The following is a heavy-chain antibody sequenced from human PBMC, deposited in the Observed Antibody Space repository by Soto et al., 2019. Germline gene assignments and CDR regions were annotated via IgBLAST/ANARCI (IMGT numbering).Heavy chain of an antibody. CDR3: RRSSRYSTDV. Sequence: SETLSLTCAVSGGSISSGGYSWSWIRQPPGKGLEWIGYIYHSGSTYYNPSLKSRVTISVDRSKNQFSLNLISVTAADTAVYYCRRSSRYSTDVWGQGITVTVSS. CDR1: GGSISSGGYS. CDR2: IYHSGST. V-gene: IGHV4-30-2*01. J-gene: IGHJ6*02. D-gene: IGHD6-19*01.